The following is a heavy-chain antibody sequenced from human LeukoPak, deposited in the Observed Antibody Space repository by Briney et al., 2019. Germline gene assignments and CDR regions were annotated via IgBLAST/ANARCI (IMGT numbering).Heavy chain of an antibody. CDR1: AFRFSSYG. V-gene: IGHV3-30*02. D-gene: IGHD2-2*01. J-gene: IGHJ6*03. Sequence: GGSLRLSCAASAFRFSSYGMHWVRQAPGKGPEWVAFIRSDSSNQYYADSVKGRFTISRDNSKSTLYLQMNNLRAEDTAVYYCAKHWSYCSTTSCFFNYYYYYMDVWGKGTTVTVSS. CDR2: IRSDSSNQ. CDR3: AKHWSYCSTTSCFFNYYYYYMDV.